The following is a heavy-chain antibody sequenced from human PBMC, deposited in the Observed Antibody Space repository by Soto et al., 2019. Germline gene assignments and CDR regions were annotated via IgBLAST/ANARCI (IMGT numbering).Heavy chain of an antibody. CDR3: ARSDVEWELLGYFDY. J-gene: IGHJ4*02. D-gene: IGHD1-26*01. CDR1: GGTFSSYA. CDR2: IIPIFGTA. V-gene: IGHV1-69*13. Sequence: SVKVSCKASGGTFSSYAISWVRQAPGQGLEWMGGIIPIFGTANYAQKFQGRVTITADESTSTAYMELSSLRSEDTAVYYCARSDVEWELLGYFDYWGQGTLVTVSS.